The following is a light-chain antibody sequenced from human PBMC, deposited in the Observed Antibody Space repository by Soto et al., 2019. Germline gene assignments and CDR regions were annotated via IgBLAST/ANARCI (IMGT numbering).Light chain of an antibody. V-gene: IGLV2-11*01. CDR3: CSYAGRYSWV. Sequence: QSALTQPRSVSGSPGQSVTISCTGTSSDVGGYNYVSWYQQHPGKAPKLIILDVTKRPSGVPDRFSGSKSGNTASLTISGLQAEDEAEYYCCSYAGRYSWVFGGGTKLTVL. CDR2: DVT. J-gene: IGLJ3*02. CDR1: SSDVGGYNY.